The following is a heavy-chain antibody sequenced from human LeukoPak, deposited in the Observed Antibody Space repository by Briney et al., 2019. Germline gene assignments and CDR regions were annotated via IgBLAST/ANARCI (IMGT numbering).Heavy chain of an antibody. J-gene: IGHJ4*02. D-gene: IGHD4-11*01. CDR2: ISYDGSNK. Sequence: PGGSLRLSCAASGFTFSSYGMHWVRQAPGKGLEWVAVISYDGSNKYYADSVKGRFTISRDNSKNTLYLQMSSLRAEDTAVYYCAKDSGLLALTTVMTWWGQGTLVTVSS. CDR1: GFTFSSYG. CDR3: AKDSGLLALTTVMTW. V-gene: IGHV3-30*18.